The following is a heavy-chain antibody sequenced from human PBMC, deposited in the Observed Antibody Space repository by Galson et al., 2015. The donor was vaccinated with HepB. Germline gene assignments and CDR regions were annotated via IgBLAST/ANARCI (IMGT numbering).Heavy chain of an antibody. CDR3: ARIPGGAAAGRYFDY. CDR2: IDWDDDK. CDR1: GFSLSTSGMC. V-gene: IGHV2-70*01. Sequence: PALVKPTQTLTLTCTFSGFSLSTSGMCVSWIRQPPGKALEWLALIDWDDDKYYSTSLKTRLTISKDTSKNQVVLTMTNMDPVDTATYYCARIPGGAAAGRYFDYWGQGTLVTVSS. D-gene: IGHD6-13*01. J-gene: IGHJ4*02.